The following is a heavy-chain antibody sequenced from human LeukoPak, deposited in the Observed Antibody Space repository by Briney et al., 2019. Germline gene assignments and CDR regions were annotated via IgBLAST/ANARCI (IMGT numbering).Heavy chain of an antibody. D-gene: IGHD3-3*01. CDR2: ISTYNGNT. Sequence: RASVKVSCKASGYTFTSYGISWVRRAPGQWLEWMGWISTYNGNTNYAQKLQGRVTMITDPSTSTAYMELRSLGSDDTAVYYCARDRITMDWFDPWGQGTLVTVSS. CDR3: ARDRITMDWFDP. CDR1: GYTFTSYG. J-gene: IGHJ5*02. V-gene: IGHV1-18*01.